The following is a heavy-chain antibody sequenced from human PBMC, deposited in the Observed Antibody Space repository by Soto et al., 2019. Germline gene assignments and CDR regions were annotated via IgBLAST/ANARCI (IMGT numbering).Heavy chain of an antibody. J-gene: IGHJ6*02. D-gene: IGHD4-4*01. CDR2: INAGNGNT. CDR3: ASSYSNYALIDYYYYGMDV. V-gene: IGHV1-3*01. Sequence: QVQLVQSGAEVKKPGASVKVSCKASGYTFTSYAMHWVRQAPGQRLEWMGWINAGNGNTKYSQKFQGRVTITRDKSESTAYMELSSLRSEDTAVYYCASSYSNYALIDYYYYGMDVWGQGTTVTVSS. CDR1: GYTFTSYA.